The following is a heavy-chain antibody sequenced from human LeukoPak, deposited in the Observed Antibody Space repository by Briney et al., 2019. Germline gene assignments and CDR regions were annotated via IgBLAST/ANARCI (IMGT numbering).Heavy chain of an antibody. CDR2: ISAYNSNT. J-gene: IGHJ4*02. CDR1: GYTFTSYG. Sequence: ASVKVSCKASGYTFTSYGISWVRQAPGQGLEWMGWISAYNSNTNYAQKLQGRVTMTTDTSTSTAYMELRSLRSDDTAVYYCARGILRFLEWLYPDYWGQGTLVTVSS. V-gene: IGHV1-18*01. CDR3: ARGILRFLEWLYPDY. D-gene: IGHD3-3*01.